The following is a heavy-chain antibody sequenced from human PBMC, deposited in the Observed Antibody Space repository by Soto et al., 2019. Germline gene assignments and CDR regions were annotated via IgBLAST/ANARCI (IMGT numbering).Heavy chain of an antibody. Sequence: QVQLQQWGAGLLKPSETLSLTCAVYGGSFSGYYWRWIRQPPGKGLEWIGEINHSGSTNYNPSLRSRVTISVDTSKNQFSLKLSSVTAADTAVYYCARGDGILNSSGWNYWGQGTLVTVSS. V-gene: IGHV4-34*01. CDR2: INHSGST. CDR3: ARGDGILNSSGWNY. CDR1: GGSFSGYY. J-gene: IGHJ4*02. D-gene: IGHD6-19*01.